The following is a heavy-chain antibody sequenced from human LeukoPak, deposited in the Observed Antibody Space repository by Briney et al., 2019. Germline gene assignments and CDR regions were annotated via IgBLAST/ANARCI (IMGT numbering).Heavy chain of an antibody. J-gene: IGHJ4*02. V-gene: IGHV3-33*01. CDR2: IWYDGSNK. Sequence: GRSLRLSCAASGFTFSSYGMHWVRQAPGRGLEWGAVIWYDGSNKYYADSVKGRFTISRDNSKNTLYLQMNSLRAEDTAVYYCARESLEWSLSSCFDYWGQGTLVTVSS. D-gene: IGHD3-3*01. CDR1: GFTFSSYG. CDR3: ARESLEWSLSSCFDY.